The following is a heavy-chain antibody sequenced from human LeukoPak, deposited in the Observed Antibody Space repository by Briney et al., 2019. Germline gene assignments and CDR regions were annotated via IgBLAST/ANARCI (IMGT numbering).Heavy chain of an antibody. CDR3: ARLWEWLDLDYYYYYYMDV. CDR1: GYSFTSYW. V-gene: IGHV5-51*01. Sequence: GGSLKISCKGSGYSFTSYWIGLVRPMPGESLEWMGIIYPGDSDTRYSPSFQGQVTISANKSISTAYLQWSSLKASDTAMYYCARLWEWLDLDYYYYYYMDVWGKGTTVTVSS. J-gene: IGHJ6*03. CDR2: IYPGDSDT. D-gene: IGHD3-3*01.